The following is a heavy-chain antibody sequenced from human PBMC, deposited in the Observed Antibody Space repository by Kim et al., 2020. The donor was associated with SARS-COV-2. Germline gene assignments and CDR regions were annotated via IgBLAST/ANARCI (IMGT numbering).Heavy chain of an antibody. J-gene: IGHJ4*02. CDR1: GFTFSSYE. CDR3: ARLYYYDSSGYDRRDY. D-gene: IGHD3-22*01. CDR2: ISSSGSTI. Sequence: GGSPRLSCAASGFTFSSYEMNWVRQAPGKGLEWVSYISSSGSTIYYADSVKGRFTISRDNAKNSLYLQMNSLRAEDTAVYYCARLYYYDSSGYDRRDYWGQGTLVTVSS. V-gene: IGHV3-48*03.